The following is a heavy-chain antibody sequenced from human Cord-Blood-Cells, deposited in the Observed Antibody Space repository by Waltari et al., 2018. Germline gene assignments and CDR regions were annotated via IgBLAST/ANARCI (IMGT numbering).Heavy chain of an antibody. CDR1: GYSFTSYW. CDR3: ARQPPENGGYNY. D-gene: IGHD5-18*01. V-gene: IGHV5-51*01. J-gene: IGHJ4*02. CDR2: MYPGDSDT. Sequence: EVQLVQSGAEVKKPGESLTISCKGSGYSFTSYWDGWVRQMPGKGLEWMGIMYPGDSDTRYSPCFQGQATISADKSSSTAYLQWSSLKASDTAMYYCARQPPENGGYNYWGQGTLVTVSS.